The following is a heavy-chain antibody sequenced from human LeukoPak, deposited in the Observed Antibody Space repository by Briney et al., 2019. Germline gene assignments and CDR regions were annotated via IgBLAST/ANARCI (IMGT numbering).Heavy chain of an antibody. CDR3: ARGSRPTVTIDY. J-gene: IGHJ4*02. CDR2: IWYDGSNK. V-gene: IGHV3-33*08. CDR1: GFTFSSYA. D-gene: IGHD4-17*01. Sequence: GGSLRLSCAASGFTFSSYAMHWVRQAPGKGLEWVAVIWYDGSNKYYADSVKGRFTISRDNSKNTLYLQMNSLRAEDTAVYYCARGSRPTVTIDYWGQGTLVTVSS.